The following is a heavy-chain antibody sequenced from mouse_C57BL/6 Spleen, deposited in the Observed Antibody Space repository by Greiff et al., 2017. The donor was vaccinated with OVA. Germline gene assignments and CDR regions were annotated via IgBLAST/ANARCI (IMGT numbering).Heavy chain of an antibody. D-gene: IGHD3-2*02. CDR1: GFTFSSYG. J-gene: IGHJ3*01. V-gene: IGHV5-6*01. CDR3: ARDGSGYQAWFAY. Sequence: EVKLVESGGDLVKPGGSLKLSCAASGFTFSSYGMSWVRQTPDKRLEWVATISSGGSYTYYPDSVKGRFTISRDNAKNTLYLQMSSLKSEDTAMYYCARDGSGYQAWFAYWGQGTLVTVSA. CDR2: ISSGGSYT.